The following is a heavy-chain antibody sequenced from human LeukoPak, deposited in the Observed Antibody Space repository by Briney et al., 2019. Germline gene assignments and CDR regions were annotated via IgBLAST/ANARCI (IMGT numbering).Heavy chain of an antibody. CDR2: ISSSSSYT. CDR3: AKHSRAVVPRGGSFDI. J-gene: IGHJ3*02. D-gene: IGHD4-23*01. Sequence: KPGGSLRLSCAASGFTFSDYYMSWIRQAPGKGLEWVSYISSSSSYTNYADSVKGRFTISRENSKNTLYLQMISLRAEDTAVYYCAKHSRAVVPRGGSFDIWGQGTMVTVSS. CDR1: GFTFSDYY. V-gene: IGHV3-11*03.